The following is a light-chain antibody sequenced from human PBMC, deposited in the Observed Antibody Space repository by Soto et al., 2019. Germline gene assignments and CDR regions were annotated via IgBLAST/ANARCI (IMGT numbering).Light chain of an antibody. CDR1: SSDVGGYNY. J-gene: IGLJ1*01. Sequence: QSVLTQPRSVSGSPGQSVTISCTGTSSDVGGYNYVSWFQQHPGKAHKLMIYAVTERPSGVPDRFSGSKSGNTASLTISGLQAEDEADYYCCSYAGTFTYVFGTGTKVTVL. CDR2: AVT. V-gene: IGLV2-11*01. CDR3: CSYAGTFTYV.